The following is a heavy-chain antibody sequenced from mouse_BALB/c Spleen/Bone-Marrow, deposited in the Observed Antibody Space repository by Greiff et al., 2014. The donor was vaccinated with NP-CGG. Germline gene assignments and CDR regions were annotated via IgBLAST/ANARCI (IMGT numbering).Heavy chain of an antibody. CDR2: ISSGSSPI. CDR1: GFTFSSFG. CDR3: TRGGNWEDFDY. Sequence: EVQRVESGGGLVQPGGSRKLSCAASGFTFSSFGMHWVRQAPEKGLEWVAYISSGSSPIFYADTVKGRFTTSRDNPKNTLFLQMTSLRSEDTAMYYCTRGGNWEDFDYWGQGTTLTVSS. J-gene: IGHJ2*01. D-gene: IGHD4-1*01. V-gene: IGHV5-17*02.